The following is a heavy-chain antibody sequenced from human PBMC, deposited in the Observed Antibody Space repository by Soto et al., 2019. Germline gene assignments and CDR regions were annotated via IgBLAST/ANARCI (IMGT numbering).Heavy chain of an antibody. J-gene: IGHJ4*02. D-gene: IGHD3-10*01. CDR1: GGSISSYY. CDR2: IYYSGST. Sequence: QVQLQESGPGLVKPSETLSLTCTVSGGSISSYYWSWIRQPPGKGLEWIGYIYYSGSTTYNPSLXGXVXIXXDTSMNQFSLKLSSVTAADTAVYYCASLWGWFGDYWGQGTLVTVSS. CDR3: ASLWGWFGDY. V-gene: IGHV4-59*08.